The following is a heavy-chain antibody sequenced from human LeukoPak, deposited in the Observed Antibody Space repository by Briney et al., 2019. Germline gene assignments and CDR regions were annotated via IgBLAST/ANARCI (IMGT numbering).Heavy chain of an antibody. CDR1: GFFFSNYD. Sequence: GESLKISCAASGFFFSNYDMNWVRQAPGKGLEWVSGLSSSGGSTFYAESVKGRFTISRDNSKNTVYLQMNSLRGEDTAIYYCARGVTVTTDFWGQGILVTVSS. CDR2: LSSSGGST. D-gene: IGHD4-17*01. J-gene: IGHJ4*02. CDR3: ARGVTVTTDF. V-gene: IGHV3-23*01.